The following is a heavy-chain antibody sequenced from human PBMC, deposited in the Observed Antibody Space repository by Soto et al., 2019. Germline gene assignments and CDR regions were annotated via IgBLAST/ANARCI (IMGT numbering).Heavy chain of an antibody. V-gene: IGHV1-18*01. CDR1: GYIFTTYG. CDR3: ARGQVVNFDNWFAP. Sequence: QIQLLQSGAEVKKPGTSVKVSCQASGYIFTTYGIIWVRQAPGQGLEWMGWINPNSGHTNYAQNLKDRVTMTTDTSTNTAYMELRSLRSNDTAVYFCARGQVVNFDNWFAPWGQGTLVTVSS. CDR2: INPNSGHT. J-gene: IGHJ5*02. D-gene: IGHD3-22*01.